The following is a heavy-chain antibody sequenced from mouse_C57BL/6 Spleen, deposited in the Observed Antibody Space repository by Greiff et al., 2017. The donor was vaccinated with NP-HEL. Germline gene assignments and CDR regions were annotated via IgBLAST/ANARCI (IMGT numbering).Heavy chain of an antibody. J-gene: IGHJ1*03. CDR1: GYTFTDYN. V-gene: IGHV1-22*01. CDR3: ARSIYYDFYWYFDV. CDR2: INPNNGGT. D-gene: IGHD2-4*01. Sequence: EVQLVESGPELVKPGASVKMSCKASGYTFTDYNMHWVKQSHGKSLEWIGYINPNNGGTSYNQKFKGKATLTVNKSSSTAYMELRSLTSEDSAVYYCARSIYYDFYWYFDVWGTGTTVTVSS.